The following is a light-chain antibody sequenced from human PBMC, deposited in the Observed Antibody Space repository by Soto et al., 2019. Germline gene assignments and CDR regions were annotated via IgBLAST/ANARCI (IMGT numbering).Light chain of an antibody. V-gene: IGLV2-23*03. CDR3: CSYAASSTFNWV. CDR1: SSDIGSYNL. CDR2: EGS. Sequence: QSALTQPASVSGSPGQSITISCTGTSSDIGSYNLVSWYQQHPGKAPKVIIYEGSNRPSGVSNRFSASKSGNKASLTISGLQAEDEADDYCCSYAASSTFNWVFGGGTKLTVL. J-gene: IGLJ3*02.